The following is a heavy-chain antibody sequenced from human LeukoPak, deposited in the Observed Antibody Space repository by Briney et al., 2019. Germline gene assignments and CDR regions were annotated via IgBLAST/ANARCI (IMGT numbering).Heavy chain of an antibody. CDR3: ARRGYAAAQEIGWYSSSWSAGYYYYMDV. D-gene: IGHD6-13*01. CDR1: GGSISSSSYY. V-gene: IGHV4-39*07. Sequence: PSETLSLTCTVSGGSISSSSYYWGWIRQPPGKGLEWIGSIYYSGSTYYNPSLKSRVTISVDTSKNQFSLKLSSVTAADTAVYYRARRGYAAAQEIGWYSSSWSAGYYYYMDVWGKGTTVTVSS. J-gene: IGHJ6*03. CDR2: IYYSGST.